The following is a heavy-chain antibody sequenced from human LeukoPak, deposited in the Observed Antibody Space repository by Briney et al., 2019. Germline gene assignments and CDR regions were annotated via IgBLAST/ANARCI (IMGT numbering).Heavy chain of an antibody. D-gene: IGHD3-10*01. CDR1: GYSFTSYW. CDR2: IYPGDSDT. Sequence: GESLKISCKGSGYSFTSYWIGWVRQMPGKGLEWMGIIYPGDSDTRYSPSFQGQVTISADKSISTAYLRWSSLKASDTAMYYCARRITMVRGVISWFDPWGQGTLVTVSS. J-gene: IGHJ5*02. V-gene: IGHV5-51*01. CDR3: ARRITMVRGVISWFDP.